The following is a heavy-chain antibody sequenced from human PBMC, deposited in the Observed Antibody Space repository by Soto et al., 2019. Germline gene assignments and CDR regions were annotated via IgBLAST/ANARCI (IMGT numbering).Heavy chain of an antibody. CDR1: GGSVSSGSYY. D-gene: IGHD3-22*01. Sequence: SETLSLTCTVSGGSVSSGSYYWSWIRQPPGKGLEWIGYIYYSGSTNYNPSLKSRATISVDTSKNQFSLKLSSVTAADTAVYYCARARITMIVGENWFDPWGQGTLVTVSS. CDR2: IYYSGST. CDR3: ARARITMIVGENWFDP. J-gene: IGHJ5*02. V-gene: IGHV4-61*01.